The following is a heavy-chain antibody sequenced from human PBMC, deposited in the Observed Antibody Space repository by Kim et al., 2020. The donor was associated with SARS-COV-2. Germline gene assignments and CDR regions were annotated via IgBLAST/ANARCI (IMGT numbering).Heavy chain of an antibody. J-gene: IGHJ4*02. V-gene: IGHV3-64D*09. D-gene: IGHD6-13*01. Sequence: ADSVKGRFTISRDNSKNTLYLQMSSLRAEDTAVYYCVKDQGIAAAGDFDYWGQGTLVTVSS. CDR3: VKDQGIAAAGDFDY.